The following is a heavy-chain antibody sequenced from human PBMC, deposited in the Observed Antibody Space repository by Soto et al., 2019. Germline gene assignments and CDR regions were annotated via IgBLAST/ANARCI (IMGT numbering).Heavy chain of an antibody. V-gene: IGHV4-39*01. Sequence: SETLSLPWTVAGVSIGGSGGCWGWIRQPPGKGLEWIGSIYYSGSTYYNPSLKSRVTISVDTSKNQFSLKLSSVTAADTAVYYCARTYCSSNRCYGTLRDYYGMDVWGQGITVTVSS. CDR3: ARTYCSSNRCYGTLRDYYGMDV. CDR2: IYYSGST. CDR1: GVSIGGSGGC. D-gene: IGHD2-2*01. J-gene: IGHJ6*02.